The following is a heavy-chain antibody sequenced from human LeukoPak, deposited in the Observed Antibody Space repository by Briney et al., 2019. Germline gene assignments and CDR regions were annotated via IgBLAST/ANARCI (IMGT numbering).Heavy chain of an antibody. V-gene: IGHV3-23*01. D-gene: IGHD2-2*01. Sequence: GSLRLSCAASGFTFPDYGMSWVRLAPGKGLGWVPAIRGSGGSTYYADSVKGRFTISRDNSKNTLYLQMNSLKAEDTAVYYCAKGRVPAARSNYYYYMDVWGKGTTVTVSS. CDR1: GFTFPDYG. CDR3: AKGRVPAARSNYYYYMDV. J-gene: IGHJ6*03. CDR2: IRGSGGST.